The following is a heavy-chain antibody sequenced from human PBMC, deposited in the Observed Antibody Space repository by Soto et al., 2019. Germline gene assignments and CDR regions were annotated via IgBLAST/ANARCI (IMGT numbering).Heavy chain of an antibody. Sequence: SETLSLTCAVSGGSISSGGYSWSWIRQPPGKGLEWIGYIYHSGSTYYNPSLKSRVTISVDRSKNQFSLKLSSVTAADTAVYYCARARDYGPFDYWGQGTLVNVSS. CDR1: GGSISSGGYS. J-gene: IGHJ4*02. CDR3: ARARDYGPFDY. CDR2: IYHSGST. D-gene: IGHD4-17*01. V-gene: IGHV4-30-2*01.